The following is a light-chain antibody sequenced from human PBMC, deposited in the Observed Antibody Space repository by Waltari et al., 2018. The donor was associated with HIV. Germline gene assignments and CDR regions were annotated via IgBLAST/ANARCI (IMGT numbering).Light chain of an antibody. CDR3: GSYTATNSMM. V-gene: IGLV2-14*01. Sequence: QSALTQPAYVSGSPGQSITISCTGPTSDAASFDYLSWYQQPPGKVPTLIIYEVSFRASGVSNRFSASKSGNTTSMTISGLQAEDEAVYYCGSYTATNSMMFGGGTKLTVL. CDR2: EVS. J-gene: IGLJ3*02. CDR1: TSDAASFDY.